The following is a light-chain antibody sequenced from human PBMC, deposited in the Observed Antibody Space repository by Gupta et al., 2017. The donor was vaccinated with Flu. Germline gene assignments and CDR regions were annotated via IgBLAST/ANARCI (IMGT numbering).Light chain of an antibody. Sequence: GTLSLSPGERATLSCRASQSVSNSYLTGYQQKPGQAPRLLIYGASSRATGIPDRGSGSGSGTDVTLTISRLEPEDFAVYYCPHYGSYSYTFGPGTKVDIK. CDR1: QSVSNSY. CDR2: GAS. V-gene: IGKV3-20*01. CDR3: PHYGSYSYT. J-gene: IGKJ3*01.